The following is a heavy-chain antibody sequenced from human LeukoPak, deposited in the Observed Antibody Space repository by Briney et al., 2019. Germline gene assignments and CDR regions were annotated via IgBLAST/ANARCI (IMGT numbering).Heavy chain of an antibody. V-gene: IGHV1-24*01. CDR1: GYTFTSYG. CDR2: FDPEDGET. J-gene: IGHJ4*02. CDR3: ATDVAD. Sequence: ASVKVSCKASGYTFTSYGISWVRQAPGQGLEWMGGFDPEDGETIYAQKFQGRVTMTEDTSTDTAYMELSSLRSEDTAVYYCATDVADWGQGTLVTVSS.